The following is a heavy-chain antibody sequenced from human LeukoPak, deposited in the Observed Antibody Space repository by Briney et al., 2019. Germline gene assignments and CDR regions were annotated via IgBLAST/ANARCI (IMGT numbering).Heavy chain of an antibody. V-gene: IGHV3-66*01. CDR3: ARGVYSYGYPNAFDI. D-gene: IGHD5-18*01. CDR1: GFTVSSNY. CDR2: IYSGGST. Sequence: GGSLRLSCAASGFTVSSNYTSWVRQAPGKGLEWVSVIYSGGSTYYADSVKGRFTISRDNSKNTLYLQMNSLRAEDTAVYYCARGVYSYGYPNAFDIWGQGTMVTVSS. J-gene: IGHJ3*02.